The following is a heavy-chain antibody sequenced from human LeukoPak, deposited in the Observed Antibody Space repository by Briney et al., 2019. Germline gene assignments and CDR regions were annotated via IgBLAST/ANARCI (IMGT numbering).Heavy chain of an antibody. V-gene: IGHV3-30-3*01. D-gene: IGHD3-10*01. Sequence: SGRSLRPSCAASGFTFNGSAMHWVRQAPGKGLEWVAVISYDGSNKYYADSVKGRFTISRDNSKNTLYLQMNSLRAEDTAVYYCARDKGIVRGVFYYYYMGGLGKGAPVTGS. CDR1: GFTFNGSA. CDR3: ARDKGIVRGVFYYYYMGG. CDR2: ISYDGSNK. J-gene: IGHJ6*03.